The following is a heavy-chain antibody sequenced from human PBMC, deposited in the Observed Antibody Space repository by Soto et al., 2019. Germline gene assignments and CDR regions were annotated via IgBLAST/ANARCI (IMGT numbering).Heavy chain of an antibody. CDR1: GGSISSYY. Sequence: SETLSLTCTVSGGSISSYYWSWIRQPPGKGLEWIGYIYYSGSTYYNPSLKSRVTISADRSKNQFSLKLSSVTAADTAVYYCARAYYGSGRNYYYGMDVWGQGTTVTVSS. CDR2: IYYSGST. D-gene: IGHD3-10*01. J-gene: IGHJ6*02. CDR3: ARAYYGSGRNYYYGMDV. V-gene: IGHV4-59*12.